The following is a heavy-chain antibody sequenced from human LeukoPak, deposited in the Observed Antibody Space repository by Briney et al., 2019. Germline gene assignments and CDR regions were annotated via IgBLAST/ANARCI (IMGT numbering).Heavy chain of an antibody. D-gene: IGHD4-17*01. CDR2: IYHSGNT. CDR1: GGSITSGGYY. CDR3: ARGLNDYGDYPRLGYYGMDV. Sequence: SETLSLTCAVSGGSITSGGYYWSWIRQPPGKGLEWIGYIYHSGNTYYNPSLKSRVTISVDTSKNQFSLKLSSVTAADTAVYYCARGLNDYGDYPRLGYYGMDVWGQGTTVTVSS. V-gene: IGHV4-30-2*01. J-gene: IGHJ6*02.